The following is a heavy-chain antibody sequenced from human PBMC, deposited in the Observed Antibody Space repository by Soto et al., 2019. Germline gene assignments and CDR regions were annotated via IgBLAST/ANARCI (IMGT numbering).Heavy chain of an antibody. J-gene: IGHJ4*02. CDR2: IFSNDEK. Sequence: QVTLKESGPVLVKPTETLTLTCTVSGFSLSNARMGVSWIRQPPGKALEWLAHIFSNDEKSYSTSLKSRLTISKDTSKSQVVLTMTNMDPVDTATYYFARTILWFGELFLFDYWGQGTLVTVSS. CDR1: GFSLSNARMG. V-gene: IGHV2-26*01. D-gene: IGHD3-10*01. CDR3: ARTILWFGELFLFDY.